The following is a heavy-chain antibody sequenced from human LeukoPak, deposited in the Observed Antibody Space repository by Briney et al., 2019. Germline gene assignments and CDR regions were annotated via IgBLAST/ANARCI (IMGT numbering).Heavy chain of an antibody. CDR3: AKGRPVAGTLYFDY. CDR1: GFTFGSYG. Sequence: GGSLRLSCAASGFTFGSYGMHWVRQAPGKGLEWVAFIRYDGSNKYYADSVKGRFTISRDNSKNTLYLQMNSLRAEDTAVYYCAKGRPVAGTLYFDYWGQGTLVTVSS. V-gene: IGHV3-30*02. CDR2: IRYDGSNK. J-gene: IGHJ4*02. D-gene: IGHD6-19*01.